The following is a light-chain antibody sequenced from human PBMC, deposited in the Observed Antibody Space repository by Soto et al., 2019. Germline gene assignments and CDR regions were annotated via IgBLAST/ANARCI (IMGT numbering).Light chain of an antibody. Sequence: EIVMTQSPATLSVSPGERVTLSCRASQSVSNNLAWYHQKPGQAPRLLIYGASTRATGIPARFSGSGSGTEFALTVSSLQSEDFAVYYCQQYNNWWTFGQGPKVEIK. CDR1: QSVSNN. CDR3: QQYNNWWT. V-gene: IGKV3-15*01. CDR2: GAS. J-gene: IGKJ1*01.